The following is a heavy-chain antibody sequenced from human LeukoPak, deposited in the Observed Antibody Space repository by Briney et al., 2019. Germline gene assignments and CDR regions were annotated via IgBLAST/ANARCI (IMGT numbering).Heavy chain of an antibody. D-gene: IGHD3-9*01. V-gene: IGHV1-18*01. J-gene: IGHJ4*02. CDR1: GYTFTTYG. CDR2: ISTYDGNT. CDR3: ARGGTYYDILTGYLDY. Sequence: ASVMVSCKASGYTFTTYGINWVRQAPGQGLEWMGWISTYDGNTNYAQKLRGRVSMIRDTSTSTVYLELRSLRSDDTAVYYCARGGTYYDILTGYLDYWGQGTLVTVSS.